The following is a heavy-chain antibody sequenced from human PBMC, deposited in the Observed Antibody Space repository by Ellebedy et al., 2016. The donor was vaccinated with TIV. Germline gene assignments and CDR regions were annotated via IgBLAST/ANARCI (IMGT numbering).Heavy chain of an antibody. D-gene: IGHD5-24*01. CDR3: AKGGARGGYKPSFDF. J-gene: IGHJ4*02. Sequence: GESLKISCVASGFTFSTYAMSWVRQAPGKGLEWVSAISGSGSSTSYADSVKGRFTISRDNSKNTLYVHMNSLRAEDTAVYYCAKGGARGGYKPSFDFWGQGTLVTVSS. CDR2: ISGSGSST. V-gene: IGHV3-23*01. CDR1: GFTFSTYA.